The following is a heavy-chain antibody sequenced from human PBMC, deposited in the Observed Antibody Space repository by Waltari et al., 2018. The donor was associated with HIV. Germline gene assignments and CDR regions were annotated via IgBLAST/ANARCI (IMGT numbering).Heavy chain of an antibody. CDR2: MNPNSGNT. D-gene: IGHD3-10*01. J-gene: IGHJ6*02. CDR1: GYTFTSYD. CDR3: ARGRNMIRGKYYYYYGMDV. Sequence: QVQLVQSGAEVKKPGASVKVSCKASGYTFTSYDINWVRQATGQGLEWMGWMNPNSGNTGYAQKFQGRVTMTRNTSISTAYMELNSLRSEDTAVYYCARGRNMIRGKYYYYYGMDVWGQVTTVTVSS. V-gene: IGHV1-8*01.